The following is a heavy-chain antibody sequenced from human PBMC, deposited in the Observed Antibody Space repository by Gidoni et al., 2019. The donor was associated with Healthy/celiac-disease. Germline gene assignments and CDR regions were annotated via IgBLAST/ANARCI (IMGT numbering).Heavy chain of an antibody. V-gene: IGHV3-23*04. CDR1: GFTFSSYA. Sequence: EVQLVESGGGLVQPGGSLRLSCAASGFTFSSYAMSWVRQAPGKGLEWVSAISGSGGSTYYADSVKGRFTISRDNSKNTLYLQMNSLRAEDTAVYYCALNRKRRNTMVRAMPYYYYGMDVWGQGTTVTVSS. J-gene: IGHJ6*02. CDR2: ISGSGGST. D-gene: IGHD3-10*01. CDR3: ALNRKRRNTMVRAMPYYYYGMDV.